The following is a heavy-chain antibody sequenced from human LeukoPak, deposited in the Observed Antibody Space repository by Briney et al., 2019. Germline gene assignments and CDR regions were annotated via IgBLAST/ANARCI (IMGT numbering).Heavy chain of an antibody. V-gene: IGHV4-61*01. CDR1: GGSVSSGSYY. J-gene: IGHJ5*02. CDR3: ARGFGDWGLSWLDP. D-gene: IGHD3-10*01. CDR2: IYYSGSA. Sequence: SETLSLTCTVSGGSVSSGSYYWSWIRQPPGKGLEWIGYIYYSGSAKYNPSLKSRVTISVDTSKNQFSLKLTSVTAADTVVYYCARGFGDWGLSWLDPWGQGTLVTVSS.